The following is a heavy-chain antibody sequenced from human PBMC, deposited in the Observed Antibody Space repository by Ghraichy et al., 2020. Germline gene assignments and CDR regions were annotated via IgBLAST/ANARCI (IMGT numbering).Heavy chain of an antibody. J-gene: IGHJ4*02. CDR1: GGSFSGFY. D-gene: IGHD1-26*01. V-gene: IGHV4-34*01. CDR2: INYRGDT. Sequence: SETLSLTCAVYGGSFSGFYWSWIRQSPRKGLEWIGHINYRGDTDYNPSLKSRVTISVDRSQNQFSLKVTSVTAADTAVYYCARLGVALSTSTAWATVNYFDYWGQGTLVSFSS. CDR3: ARLGVALSTSTAWATVNYFDY.